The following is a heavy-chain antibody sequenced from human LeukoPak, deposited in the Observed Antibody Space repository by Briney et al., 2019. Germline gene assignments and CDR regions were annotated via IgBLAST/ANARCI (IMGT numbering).Heavy chain of an antibody. CDR2: IYFSGST. D-gene: IGHD5-18*01. V-gene: IGHV4-59*08. Sequence: PSETLSHTCTVSGGSIRSYYWSWIRQPPGKGLEWIGYIYFSGSTNYNPSLKSRVTISVDTSKNQFSLKLSSVTAADTAVYYCARTGFSYGTIGDFDYWGQGTLVTVSS. CDR3: ARTGFSYGTIGDFDY. CDR1: GGSIRSYY. J-gene: IGHJ4*02.